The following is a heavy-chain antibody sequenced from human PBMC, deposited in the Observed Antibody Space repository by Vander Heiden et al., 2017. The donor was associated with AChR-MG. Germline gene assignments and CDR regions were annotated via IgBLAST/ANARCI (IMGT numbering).Heavy chain of an antibody. CDR3: ARRKTYCSGGSCYSLLDY. Sequence: QVQLVQSGAEVKKPGASVKVSCKASGYTFTSYGISWVRQAPGQGLEWMGWISAYNGNTNYAQKLQGRVTMTTETSTSTAYMELRSLRSDDTAVYYCARRKTYCSGGSCYSLLDYWGQGTLVTVSS. D-gene: IGHD2-15*01. J-gene: IGHJ4*02. V-gene: IGHV1-18*01. CDR1: GYTFTSYG. CDR2: ISAYNGNT.